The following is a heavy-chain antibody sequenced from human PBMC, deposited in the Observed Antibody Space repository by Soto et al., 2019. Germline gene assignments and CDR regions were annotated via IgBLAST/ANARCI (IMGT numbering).Heavy chain of an antibody. D-gene: IGHD3-10*01. CDR1: GFTVSSTF. V-gene: IGHV3-53*01. CDR2: IFNTGGT. J-gene: IGHJ4*02. Sequence: EVQLVESGGGLIQPGGSLRLSCAVSGFTVSSTFMSWVRQAPGKGLEWVSVIFNTGGTYYADSVKGRFTVSRDISKNTVLLQMHRLRAEDPAIYYCARIPPRGDYWGQGTLVAVSS. CDR3: ARIPPRGDY.